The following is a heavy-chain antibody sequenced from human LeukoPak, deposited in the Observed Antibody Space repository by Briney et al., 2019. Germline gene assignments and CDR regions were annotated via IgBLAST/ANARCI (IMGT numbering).Heavy chain of an antibody. J-gene: IGHJ4*02. CDR1: GYRFANYW. D-gene: IGHD6-13*01. CDR2: IYPGDSDI. Sequence: GESLKISCKGSGYRFANYWIGWVRQMPGKGLEWMGIIYPGDSDIRYSPSFQGQVTISADKSISTAYLQWSSLQASDTAMYYCARHVGSSDVDFWGQGTLVTVSS. V-gene: IGHV5-51*01. CDR3: ARHVGSSDVDF.